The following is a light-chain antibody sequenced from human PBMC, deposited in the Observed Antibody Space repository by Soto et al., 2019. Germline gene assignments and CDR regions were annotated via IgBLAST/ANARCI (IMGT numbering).Light chain of an antibody. V-gene: IGLV1-51*01. Sequence: QSVLTQPPSVSAAPGQKVTISCSGGSSNIGNNYVSWYQQLPGTAPKLLIYDNDKRPSGSPDRFSGSKSGTSATLVITGRQPGDEADYYCGTWDSSLGAVVFGGGTKLTVL. CDR3: GTWDSSLGAVV. J-gene: IGLJ2*01. CDR2: DND. CDR1: SSNIGNNY.